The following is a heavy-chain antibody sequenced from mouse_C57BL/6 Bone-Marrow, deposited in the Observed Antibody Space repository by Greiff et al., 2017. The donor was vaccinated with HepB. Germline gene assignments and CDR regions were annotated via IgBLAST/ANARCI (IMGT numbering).Heavy chain of an antibody. Sequence: QVQLKESGPGLVAPSQSLSITCTVSGFSLTSYAISWVRQPPGKGLEWLGVIWTGGGTNYNSALKSRLSISKDNSKSQVFLKMNSLQTDDTARYYCVHAYYSNFYAMDYWGQGTSVTVSS. V-gene: IGHV2-9-1*01. J-gene: IGHJ4*01. D-gene: IGHD2-5*01. CDR2: IWTGGGT. CDR3: VHAYYSNFYAMDY. CDR1: GFSLTSYA.